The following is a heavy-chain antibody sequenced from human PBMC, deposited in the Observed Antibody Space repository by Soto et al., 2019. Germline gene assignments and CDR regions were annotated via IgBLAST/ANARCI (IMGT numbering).Heavy chain of an antibody. V-gene: IGHV3-74*01. Sequence: EVQLVESGGGLVQPGGSLRLSCVASGFTLSRYWMQWVRQAPGKGLEWVSRIDGDESATNYADSVKGRFTISRDNAKNTLHLQMNSLRAEDTAVYYCVRDSHGDYWGQGTLVTVSS. CDR3: VRDSHGDY. J-gene: IGHJ4*02. CDR2: IDGDESAT. CDR1: GFTLSRYW.